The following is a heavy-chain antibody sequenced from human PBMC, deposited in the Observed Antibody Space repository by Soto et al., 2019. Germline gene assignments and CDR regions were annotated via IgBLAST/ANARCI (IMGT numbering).Heavy chain of an antibody. Sequence: SETLSLTCAVYGGSFSGYYWSWIRQPPGKGLEWIGEINHSGSTNYNPSLKSRVTISVDTSKNQFSLKLSSVTAADTAVYYCASCSGGSCYYYYMDVWGKGTTVTVSS. CDR3: ASCSGGSCYYYYMDV. CDR1: GGSFSGYY. CDR2: INHSGST. V-gene: IGHV4-34*01. D-gene: IGHD2-15*01. J-gene: IGHJ6*03.